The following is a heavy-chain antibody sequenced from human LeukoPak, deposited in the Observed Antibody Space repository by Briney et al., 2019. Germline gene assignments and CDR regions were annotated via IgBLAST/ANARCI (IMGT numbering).Heavy chain of an antibody. V-gene: IGHV3-23*01. Sequence: GGSLRLSCAASGFTFSNYAMSWVRQAPGKGLEWVSAISGSGGSTYYADSVKGRFTISRDNSKNTLYLQMNSLRAEDTAVYYCAKLVPSYSSSWYNYWGQGTLVTVSS. CDR2: ISGSGGST. D-gene: IGHD6-13*01. J-gene: IGHJ4*02. CDR3: AKLVPSYSSSWYNY. CDR1: GFTFSNYA.